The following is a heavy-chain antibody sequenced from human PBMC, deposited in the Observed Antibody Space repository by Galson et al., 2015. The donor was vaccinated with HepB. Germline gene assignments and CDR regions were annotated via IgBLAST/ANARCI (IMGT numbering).Heavy chain of an antibody. CDR1: GFIFSRYW. D-gene: IGHD7-27*01. Sequence: SLRLSCAASGFIFSRYWMNWVRQAPGKGLEWVANIKEDGSEKYFVDSVKGRFSISRDNAKNSLYLQMNSLRDEDTATYYCARLGQGIGWYFALWGRGTLVTVSS. V-gene: IGHV3-7*01. CDR3: ARLGQGIGWYFAL. CDR2: IKEDGSEK. J-gene: IGHJ2*01.